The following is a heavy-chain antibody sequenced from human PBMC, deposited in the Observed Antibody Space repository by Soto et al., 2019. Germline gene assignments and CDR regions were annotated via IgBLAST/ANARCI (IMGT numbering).Heavy chain of an antibody. V-gene: IGHV1-18*01. CDR1: GYTFTSYG. J-gene: IGHJ4*02. Sequence: ASVKVSCKASGYTFTSYGISWVRQAPGQGLEWMGWISAYNGNTNYAQKLQGRVTMTTDTSTSTAYMELRSLRSDDTAVYYCARDHIQWLPYDDFYYFDYWGQGTLVTVS. CDR3: ARDHIQWLPYDDFYYFDY. CDR2: ISAYNGNT. D-gene: IGHD6-19*01.